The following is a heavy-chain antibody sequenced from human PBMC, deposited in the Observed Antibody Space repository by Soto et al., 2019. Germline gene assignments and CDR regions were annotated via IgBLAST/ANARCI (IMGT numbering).Heavy chain of an antibody. D-gene: IGHD5-12*01. CDR2: ITGSDGST. J-gene: IGHJ4*02. CDR1: GFTFSSYA. CDR3: EKDRNRWLRFDLGY. Sequence: EVQLLESGGGLVQPGGSLRLSCAASGFTFSSYAMSCVRQAPGKGLEWVSSITGSDGSTYYANSVKGRFTISRDNCKNTLYLPMNSLRAADTAVYYCEKDRNRWLRFDLGYWGQGTLVTVSS. V-gene: IGHV3-23*01.